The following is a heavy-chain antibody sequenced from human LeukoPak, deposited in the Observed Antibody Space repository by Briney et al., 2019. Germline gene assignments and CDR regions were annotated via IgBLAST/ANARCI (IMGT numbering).Heavy chain of an antibody. J-gene: IGHJ4*02. CDR3: ASAGRDGYIRREVTATNQ. V-gene: IGHV4-34*01. CDR1: GGSFSGYY. Sequence: KPSETLSLTCGVFGGSFSGYYWRWIRQPPGKGLELIGEINHSGSTNYNPSLKSRVTISVDTSKNQFSLKLSSVTAADTAVYYCASAGRDGYIRREVTATNQWGQGTLVTVSS. D-gene: IGHD5-24*01. CDR2: INHSGST.